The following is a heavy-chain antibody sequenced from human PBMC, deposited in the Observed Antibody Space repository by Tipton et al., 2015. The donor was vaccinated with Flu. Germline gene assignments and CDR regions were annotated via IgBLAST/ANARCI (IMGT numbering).Heavy chain of an antibody. J-gene: IGHJ3*02. CDR3: ATGPLNVLLWFGGLSDAFDI. D-gene: IGHD3-10*01. CDR1: GASISGSSFY. Sequence: GASISGSSFYWAWIRQPPGKGLEWIGTISSSGDTSYTPSLKSRSTISVDTSKNQVSLRVTSVTAADTAMYYCATGPLNVLLWFGGLSDAFDIWGLGTMVSVSS. V-gene: IGHV4-39*07. CDR2: ISSSGDT.